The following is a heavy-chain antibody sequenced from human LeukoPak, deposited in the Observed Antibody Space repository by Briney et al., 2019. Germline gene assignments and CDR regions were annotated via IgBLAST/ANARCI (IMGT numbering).Heavy chain of an antibody. V-gene: IGHV4-61*02. Sequence: PSQTLSLTCTVSGGSISSGSYYWSWIRQPAGKGLGWIGRIYTSGSTNYNPSLKSRVTISVDTSKNQFSLKLSSVTAADTAVYYCATHYGGNSGFDYWGQGTLVTVSS. CDR1: GGSISSGSYY. J-gene: IGHJ4*02. CDR3: ATHYGGNSGFDY. D-gene: IGHD4-23*01. CDR2: IYTSGST.